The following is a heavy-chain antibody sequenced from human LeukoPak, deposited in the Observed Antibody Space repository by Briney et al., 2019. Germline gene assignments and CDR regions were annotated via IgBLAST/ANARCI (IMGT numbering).Heavy chain of an antibody. J-gene: IGHJ4*02. D-gene: IGHD2-2*01. CDR3: ARELGYCSSTSCRTIDY. CDR2: IYYSGST. Sequence: PSQTLSLTCTVSGGSISSGGYCWSWIRQHPGKGLEWIGYIYYSGSTYYNPSLKSRVTISVDTSKNQFSLKLSSVTAADTAVYYCARELGYCSSTSCRTIDYWGQGTLVTVSS. CDR1: GGSISSGGYC. V-gene: IGHV4-31*03.